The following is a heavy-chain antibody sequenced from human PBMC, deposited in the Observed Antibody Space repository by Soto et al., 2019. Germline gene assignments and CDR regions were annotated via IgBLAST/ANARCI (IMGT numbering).Heavy chain of an antibody. D-gene: IGHD6-6*01. CDR3: ARVPEAGRPLFDY. CDR2: TWYDGSNE. J-gene: IGHJ4*02. V-gene: IGHV3-33*01. CDR1: GFIFSDFA. Sequence: GGSLRLSCAASGFIFSDFAMHWVRQAPGKGLEWVAETWYDGSNEYYGDSVKGRFTISRDNSKNTLYLQLNSLRAEDTAVYYCARVPEAGRPLFDYWGQGALVTVSS.